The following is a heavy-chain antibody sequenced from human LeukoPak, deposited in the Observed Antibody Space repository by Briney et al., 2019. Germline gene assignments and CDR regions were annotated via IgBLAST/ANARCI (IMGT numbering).Heavy chain of an antibody. J-gene: IGHJ5*02. D-gene: IGHD3-22*01. CDR3: ARPYYYDSRIDP. CDR2: MYYNGST. Sequence: SETPSLTCTVSGGSISSGDYYWSWIRQPPGKGLEWIAYMYYNGSTYYNPSLKSRVTMSADTSKNQLSLKLSSVTAADTAVYYCARPYYYDSRIDPWGQGILVTVSS. CDR1: GGSISSGDYY. V-gene: IGHV4-30-4*01.